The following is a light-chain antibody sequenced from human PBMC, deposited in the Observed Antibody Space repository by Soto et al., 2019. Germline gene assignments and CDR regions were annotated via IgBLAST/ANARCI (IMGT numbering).Light chain of an antibody. V-gene: IGKV1-5*03. CDR2: RAS. J-gene: IGKJ3*01. CDR1: QIINTW. CDR3: QQYESYSGT. Sequence: DIPMTQSPSSLSASVGDRVTITCRASQIINTWLAWYQQKPGKAPKLVIYRASNLVNGVPSRFSGSGSGTELTLTISSLQHDDFSIYYFQQYESYSGTFGPGTKVDL.